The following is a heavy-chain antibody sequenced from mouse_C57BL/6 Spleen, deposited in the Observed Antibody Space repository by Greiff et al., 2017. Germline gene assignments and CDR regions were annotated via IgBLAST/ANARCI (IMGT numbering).Heavy chain of an antibody. CDR2: IRSKSNNYAT. J-gene: IGHJ4*01. V-gene: IGHV10-1*01. CDR3: VRHENAMDY. CDR1: GFSFNTYA. Sequence: EVKLLESGGGLVQPKGSLKLSCAASGFSFNTYAMNWVRQAPGKGLEWVARIRSKSNNYATYSADSVKDRFTISRDDSESMLYLQMNNLKTEDTAMYYCVRHENAMDYGGQGTSVTVSS.